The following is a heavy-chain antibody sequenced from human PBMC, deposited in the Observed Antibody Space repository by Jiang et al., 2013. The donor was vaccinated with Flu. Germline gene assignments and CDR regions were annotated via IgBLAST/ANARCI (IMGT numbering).Heavy chain of an antibody. CDR3: ARETYYDYVWGSYRYGYFDY. V-gene: IGHV1-69*01. J-gene: IGHJ4*02. CDR1: GGTFSSYA. D-gene: IGHD3-16*02. CDR2: IIPIFGTA. Sequence: SGAEVKKPGSSVKVSCKASGGTFSSYAISWVRQAPGQGLEWMGGIIPIFGTANYAQKFQGRVTITADESTSTAYMELSSLRSEDTAVYYCARETYYDYVWGSYRYGYFDYWGQGTLVTVSS.